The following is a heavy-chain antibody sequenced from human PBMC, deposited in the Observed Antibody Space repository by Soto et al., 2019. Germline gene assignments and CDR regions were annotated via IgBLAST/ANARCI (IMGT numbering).Heavy chain of an antibody. CDR2: ISPENGKT. CDR3: ATAITGTTYENWFDP. D-gene: IGHD1-7*01. Sequence: GASVKVSCKASGYTFTSYGISWVRQAPGQGLEWMGGISPENGKTNYAQKFQGRVTMTEDTSTDTAYMELSSLRSEDTAVYYCATAITGTTYENWFDPWGQGTLVTVSS. V-gene: IGHV1-18*01. J-gene: IGHJ5*02. CDR1: GYTFTSYG.